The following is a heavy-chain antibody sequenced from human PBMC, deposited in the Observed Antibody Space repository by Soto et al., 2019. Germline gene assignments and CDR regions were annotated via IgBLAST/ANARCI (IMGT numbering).Heavy chain of an antibody. CDR3: ARGRYCSSTSCPYDAFDI. J-gene: IGHJ3*02. V-gene: IGHV3-48*01. CDR1: GFTSSSYS. Sequence: GGSLRLSCAASGFTSSSYSMNWVRQAPGKGLEWVSYISSSSSTIYYADSVKGRFTISRDNAKNSLYLQMNSLRAEDTAVYYCARGRYCSSTSCPYDAFDIWGQGTMVTVSS. CDR2: ISSSSSTI. D-gene: IGHD2-2*01.